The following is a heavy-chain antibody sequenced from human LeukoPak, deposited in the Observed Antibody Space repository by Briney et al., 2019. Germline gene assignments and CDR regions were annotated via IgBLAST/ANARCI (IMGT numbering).Heavy chain of an antibody. CDR3: AREGSSSANSKEFDY. V-gene: IGHV3-48*03. J-gene: IGHJ4*02. Sequence: GGSLRLSCAASGFTFSSYEMNWVRQAPGKGLEWVSYISDSGSTIYYADSVKGRFTISRDNAKNSLYLQMNSLRAKDTAVYYCAREGSSSANSKEFDYWGQGTLVTVSS. D-gene: IGHD6-6*01. CDR2: ISDSGSTI. CDR1: GFTFSSYE.